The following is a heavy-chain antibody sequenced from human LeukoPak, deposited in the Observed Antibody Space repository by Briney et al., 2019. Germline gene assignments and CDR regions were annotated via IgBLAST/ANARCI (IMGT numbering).Heavy chain of an antibody. CDR3: ARDGGTDWYDP. V-gene: IGHV3-7*01. CDR1: GFTTSRYW. Sequence: GGSLGLSCGASGFTTSRYWMSWVRQAPGKGLEWVANIKQDGSERTYVDSVKGRFTISRDNAKNSLYLQMNSLRVEDTAMYYCARDGGTDWYDPWGQGTLVTVSS. J-gene: IGHJ5*02. D-gene: IGHD1-1*01. CDR2: IKQDGSER.